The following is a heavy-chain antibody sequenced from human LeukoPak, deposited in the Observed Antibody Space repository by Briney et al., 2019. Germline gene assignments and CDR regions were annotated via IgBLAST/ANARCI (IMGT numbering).Heavy chain of an antibody. D-gene: IGHD3-3*01. Sequence: PSETLSLTCSVSGGFIIGQYRTWIRQPPGKRLEWIGCIYYSGSTNYNPSLKSRVTISIDTSKNQFSLKVRSVTAADTAVYYCARVYHFWSGYSEGFIDIWGQGTMVTVSS. CDR3: ARVYHFWSGYSEGFIDI. V-gene: IGHV4-59*11. CDR1: GGFIIGQY. J-gene: IGHJ3*02. CDR2: IYYSGST.